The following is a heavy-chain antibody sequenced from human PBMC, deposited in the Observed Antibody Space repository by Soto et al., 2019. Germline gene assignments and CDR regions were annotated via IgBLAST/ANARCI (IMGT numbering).Heavy chain of an antibody. V-gene: IGHV4-59*01. CDR1: GGSISSYY. CDR2: IYYSGST. D-gene: IGHD3-3*01. J-gene: IGHJ3*02. CDR3: ARDGITIFGVAPYAFDI. Sequence: SETLSLTCTVSGGSISSYYWSWIRQPPGKGLEWIGYIYYSGSTNYNPSLKSRVTISVDTSKNQFSLKLSSVTAADTAVYYCARDGITIFGVAPYAFDIWGQGTMVTVSS.